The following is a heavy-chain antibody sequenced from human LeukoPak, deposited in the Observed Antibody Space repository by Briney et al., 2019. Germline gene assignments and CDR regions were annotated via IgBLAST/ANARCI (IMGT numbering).Heavy chain of an antibody. CDR2: IYYSGST. V-gene: IGHV4-59*01. CDR3: ASNVDTTLVGLYWYFDL. J-gene: IGHJ2*01. Sequence: PSETLSLTCTVSGGSISSYYWSWIRQPPGKGLEWIGYIYYSGSTNYNHSLKSRVTISVDTSKNQFSLRLSSVTAADTAVYYCASNVDTTLVGLYWYFDLWGRGTLVTVSS. D-gene: IGHD5-18*01. CDR1: GGSISSYY.